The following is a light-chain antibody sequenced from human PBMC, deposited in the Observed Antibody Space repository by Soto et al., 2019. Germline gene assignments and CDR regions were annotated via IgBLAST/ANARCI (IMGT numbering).Light chain of an antibody. V-gene: IGKV1-39*01. Sequence: DIQMTQSPSSLSASVGDRVTITCRASQSISTYLNWYQQKPGKAPKFLISAASSLQSGVPSRFSGSGSGTDFTLTISSLQPEDFGTYYCQQSYSTLMYTFGQGTKLEIK. CDR1: QSISTY. CDR2: AAS. CDR3: QQSYSTLMYT. J-gene: IGKJ2*01.